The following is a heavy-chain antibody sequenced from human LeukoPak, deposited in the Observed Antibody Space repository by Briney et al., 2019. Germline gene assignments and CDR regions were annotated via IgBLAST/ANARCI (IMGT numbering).Heavy chain of an antibody. Sequence: GGSLRLSCAVSGFSISNYGMSWVRQAPGKGLEWVSAIDVSGDNKYYADSVRGRFFISRDNSKNTLYVQMSSLRAEDTAVYYCAQGYSSGWYRYWGQGTLVTVSS. CDR3: AQGYSSGWYRY. V-gene: IGHV3-23*01. CDR1: GFSISNYG. J-gene: IGHJ4*02. CDR2: IDVSGDNK. D-gene: IGHD6-19*01.